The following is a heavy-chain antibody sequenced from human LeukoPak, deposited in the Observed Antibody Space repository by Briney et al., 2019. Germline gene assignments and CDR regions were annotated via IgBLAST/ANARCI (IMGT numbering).Heavy chain of an antibody. V-gene: IGHV3-23*01. CDR3: AKGYYASGSSLSAFDC. D-gene: IGHD3-10*01. CDR2: IRSSGDTT. Sequence: GGSLRLSCAASGFTFSDYAMNWVRQAPGKGLEWVSVIRSSGDTTYYADFVKRRFTISRDNSKNTLYLQMNGLRAEDTAVYYCAKGYYASGSSLSAFDCWGQGTLVTVSS. J-gene: IGHJ4*02. CDR1: GFTFSDYA.